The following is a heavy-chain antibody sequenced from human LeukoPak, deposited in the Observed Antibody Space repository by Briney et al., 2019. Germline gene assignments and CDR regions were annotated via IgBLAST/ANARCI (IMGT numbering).Heavy chain of an antibody. CDR3: ARDRYGDYGFRTLDY. CDR2: IYYTGST. J-gene: IGHJ4*02. Sequence: PSETLSLTCTASGGAISSYYWSWIRQPPGKGLEWIGYIYYTGSTNYNPSLKSRVTISVDTSKNQFSLKLSSVTAADTAVYYCARDRYGDYGFRTLDYWGQGTLVTVSS. V-gene: IGHV4-59*01. CDR1: GGAISSYY. D-gene: IGHD4-17*01.